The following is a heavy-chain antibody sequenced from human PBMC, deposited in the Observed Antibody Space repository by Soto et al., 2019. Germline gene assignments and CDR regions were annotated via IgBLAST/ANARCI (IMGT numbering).Heavy chain of an antibody. V-gene: IGHV3-9*01. CDR2: ISWNSGSI. D-gene: IGHD1-1*01. CDR3: AKDLWNRYYYYYMDV. CDR1: GFTFDDYA. Sequence: PGGSLSLSCAASGFTFDDYAMHWVQQAPGKGLEWVSGISWNSGSIGYADSVKGRFTISRDNVKNSLYLQMNSLIAEDTALYYCAKDLWNRYYYYYMDVWGKGTTVTVSS. J-gene: IGHJ6*03.